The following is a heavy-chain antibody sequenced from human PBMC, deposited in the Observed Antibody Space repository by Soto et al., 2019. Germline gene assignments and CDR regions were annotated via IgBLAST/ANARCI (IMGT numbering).Heavy chain of an antibody. V-gene: IGHV4-30-2*01. D-gene: IGHD3-22*01. J-gene: IGHJ5*02. CDR3: ARAWMGYDSSGYYRFDP. Sequence: QLQLQESGSGLVKPSQTLSLTCAVSGGSISSGGYSWSWIRQPPGKGLEWIGYIYHSGSTYYNPSLKSRVTISVDRSKNQFSLKLSSVTAADTAVYYCARAWMGYDSSGYYRFDPWGQGTLVTVSS. CDR1: GGSISSGGYS. CDR2: IYHSGST.